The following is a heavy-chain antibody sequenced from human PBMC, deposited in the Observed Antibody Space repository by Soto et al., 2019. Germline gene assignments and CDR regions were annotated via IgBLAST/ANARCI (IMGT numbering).Heavy chain of an antibody. J-gene: IGHJ4*02. D-gene: IGHD3-10*01. CDR3: AKDNGNYGSGSFSH. V-gene: IGHV3-23*01. CDR2: ISGTGDSS. Sequence: EVQLLESGGGLVQPGGSLRLSCAASGFPFGSYAMSWVRQAPGKGLEWVSLISGTGDSSEYENSVKGRFTISRDYSKTTVFLQMNSLRAEDTAVYFCAKDNGNYGSGSFSHWGQGTLVTVSS. CDR1: GFPFGSYA.